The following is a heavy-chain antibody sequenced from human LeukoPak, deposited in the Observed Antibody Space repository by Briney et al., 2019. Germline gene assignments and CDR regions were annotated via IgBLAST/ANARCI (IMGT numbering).Heavy chain of an antibody. J-gene: IGHJ6*02. CDR1: EFTFSSNG. D-gene: IGHD2-2*01. CDR2: ISYDGSNK. V-gene: IGHV3-30*03. CDR3: ARSDSVVVPSYGMDV. Sequence: GGSLRLSCAASEFTFSSNGMHWVRQAPGKGLEWVAVISYDGSNKYYADSVKGRFTISRDNSKNTLYLQMNSLRAEDTAVYYCARSDSVVVPSYGMDVWGQGTTVTVSS.